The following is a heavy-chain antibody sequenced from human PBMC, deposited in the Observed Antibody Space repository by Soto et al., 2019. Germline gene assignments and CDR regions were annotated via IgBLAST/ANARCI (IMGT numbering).Heavy chain of an antibody. Sequence: GPVKVSCKASGYTFTSYAMHWVRQAPGQRLEWMGWINAGNGNTKYSQKFQGRVTITRDTSASTAYMELNSLRAEDTAVYYCARDRIQTSLLWFGELLFTGGQGTLVTVSS. V-gene: IGHV1-3*01. CDR2: INAGNGNT. CDR3: ARDRIQTSLLWFGELLFT. J-gene: IGHJ4*02. D-gene: IGHD3-10*01. CDR1: GYTFTSYA.